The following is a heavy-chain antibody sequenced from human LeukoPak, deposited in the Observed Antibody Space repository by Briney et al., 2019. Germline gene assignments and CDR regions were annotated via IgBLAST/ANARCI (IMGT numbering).Heavy chain of an antibody. CDR3: AKNIVGALRGGAFDI. Sequence: GGSLRLSCAASGFIFSDYAMSWVRQAPGKGLEWVANIKQDGSEKYYVDSVKGRFTISRDNAKNSLYLQMNSLRAEDTAVYYCAKNIVGALRGGAFDIWGQGTMVTVSS. D-gene: IGHD1-26*01. V-gene: IGHV3-7*03. CDR2: IKQDGSEK. CDR1: GFIFSDYA. J-gene: IGHJ3*02.